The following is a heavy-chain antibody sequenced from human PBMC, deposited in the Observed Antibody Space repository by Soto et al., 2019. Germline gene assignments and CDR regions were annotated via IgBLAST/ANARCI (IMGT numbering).Heavy chain of an antibody. D-gene: IGHD6-6*01. CDR2: IYPGDSDT. CDR3: ARDPYSSIAARPEYGMDV. Sequence: PGESLKISCKGSGYSFTSYWIGWVRQMPGKGLEWMGIIYPGDSDTRYSPSFQGQVTISADKSISTAYLQWSSLKASDTAMYYCARDPYSSIAARPEYGMDVWGQGTTVTVSS. CDR1: GYSFTSYW. V-gene: IGHV5-51*01. J-gene: IGHJ6*02.